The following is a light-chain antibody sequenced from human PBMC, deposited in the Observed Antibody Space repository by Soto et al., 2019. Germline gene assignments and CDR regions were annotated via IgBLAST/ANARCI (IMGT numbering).Light chain of an antibody. CDR1: QSVSSN. J-gene: IGKJ4*01. CDR2: GAS. V-gene: IGKV3-15*01. CDR3: QQYNNWPLT. Sequence: DIVLTQSPGTLSLSPGERATLSCRASQSVSSNLAWYQQKPGQAPRLLIYGASTRATGIPARFSGSGSGTEFTLTISSLQSEDFAVYYCQQYNNWPLTFGGGTKVVIK.